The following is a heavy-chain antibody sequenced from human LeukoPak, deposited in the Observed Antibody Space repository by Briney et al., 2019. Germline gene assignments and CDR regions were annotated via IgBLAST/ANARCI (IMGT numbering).Heavy chain of an antibody. J-gene: IGHJ4*02. V-gene: IGHV3-7*04. CDR2: IKEDGNEK. D-gene: IGHD5-12*01. Sequence: GGSLRLSCAASGFXFSSYWMSWVRQAPGKGLEWVANIKEDGNEKYYVDSVKGRFTISRDNAKNSLYLQMNSLGAEDTAFYYCARDAYSGYDSYYFDYWGQGTLVTVSS. CDR3: ARDAYSGYDSYYFDY. CDR1: GFXFSSYW.